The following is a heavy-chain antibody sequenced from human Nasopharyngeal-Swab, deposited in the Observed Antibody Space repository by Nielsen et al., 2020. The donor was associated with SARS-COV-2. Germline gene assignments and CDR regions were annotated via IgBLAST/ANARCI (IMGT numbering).Heavy chain of an antibody. Sequence: GGSLRLSCKGSGYSFTSYWIGWVRQMPGKGLEWMGIIFPGDSETRYSPSFQGQVTISADKSITTAYLQWRSLKASDTAMYYCARPGGYCSGGNCYSAEYFQYWGQGTLVTVSS. V-gene: IGHV5-51*01. CDR3: ARPGGYCSGGNCYSAEYFQY. CDR2: IFPGDSET. D-gene: IGHD2-15*01. J-gene: IGHJ1*01. CDR1: GYSFTSYW.